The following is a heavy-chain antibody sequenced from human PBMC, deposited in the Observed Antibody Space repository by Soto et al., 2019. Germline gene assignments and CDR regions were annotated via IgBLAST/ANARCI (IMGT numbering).Heavy chain of an antibody. CDR1: GGSISSATFY. V-gene: IGHV4-31*03. Sequence: QVQLQESGPGLVKPSQTLSLTCTVSGGSISSATFYWSWFRQHPGKGLEWIGYIYYTGNTYYNPSLKRRLTISVDTSKSPFSLKLSSVTAADTAVYYCARVGRVSNGGYLDYWGQGTLVTVSS. CDR2: IYYTGNT. CDR3: ARVGRVSNGGYLDY. J-gene: IGHJ4*02. D-gene: IGHD3-22*01.